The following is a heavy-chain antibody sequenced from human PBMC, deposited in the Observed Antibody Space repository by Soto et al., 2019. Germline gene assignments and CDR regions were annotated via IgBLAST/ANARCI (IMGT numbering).Heavy chain of an antibody. D-gene: IGHD3-10*01. CDR1: GFTFSSYA. J-gene: IGHJ4*02. CDR3: ARDPMGSYYGSGSYYFDY. CDR2: ISYDGSNK. Sequence: QVQLVESGGGVVQPGRSLRLSCAASGFTFSSYAMHWVRQAPGKGLEWVAVISYDGSNKYYEDSVKGRFTISRDNSKNTLYMQMKSMRAEDTAVYYCARDPMGSYYGSGSYYFDYWGQGTLVTVSS. V-gene: IGHV3-30-3*01.